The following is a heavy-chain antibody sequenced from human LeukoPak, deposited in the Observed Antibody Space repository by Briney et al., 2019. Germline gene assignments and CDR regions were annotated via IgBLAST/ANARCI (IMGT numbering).Heavy chain of an antibody. CDR2: IIPIFGTA. J-gene: IGHJ4*02. Sequence: ASVKVSCKASGGTFSSYAISWVRQAPGQGLEWMGRIIPIFGTANYAQKFQGRVTITADKSTSTAYMELSSLRSEDTAVYYCAGVTPYTIFGVVIDWGQGTLVTVSS. D-gene: IGHD3-3*01. CDR3: AGVTPYTIFGVVID. V-gene: IGHV1-69*06. CDR1: GGTFSSYA.